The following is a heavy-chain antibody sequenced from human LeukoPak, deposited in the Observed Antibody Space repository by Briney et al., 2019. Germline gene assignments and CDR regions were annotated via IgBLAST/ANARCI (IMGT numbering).Heavy chain of an antibody. V-gene: IGHV1-46*01. CDR3: VRDSWACGGDCYVRFYYYYMDV. Sequence: ASVKVSCKASGYTFTSYYMHWVRQAPGQELEWMGIIDPSGGSTNYAQKFQGRVTMTRDTSTSTVYMELSSLRSEDTAVYYCVRDSWACGGDCYVRFYYYYMDVWGKGTTVTISS. J-gene: IGHJ6*03. D-gene: IGHD2-21*02. CDR2: IDPSGGST. CDR1: GYTFTSYY.